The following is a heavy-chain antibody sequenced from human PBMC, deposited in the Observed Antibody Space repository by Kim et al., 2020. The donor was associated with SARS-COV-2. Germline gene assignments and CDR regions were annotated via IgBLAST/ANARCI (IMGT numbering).Heavy chain of an antibody. D-gene: IGHD1-26*01. CDR1: GFTFIRSA. J-gene: IGHJ4*02. Sequence: SVKVSCKASGFTFIRSAVQWVRQARGQRLEWIGWIVVGSGNTNYAQKFQERVTITRDMSTSTAYMELSSLRSEDTAVYYCAADRQGAWEVTSDFDYWGQGTLVTVSS. CDR3: AADRQGAWEVTSDFDY. V-gene: IGHV1-58*01. CDR2: IVVGSGNT.